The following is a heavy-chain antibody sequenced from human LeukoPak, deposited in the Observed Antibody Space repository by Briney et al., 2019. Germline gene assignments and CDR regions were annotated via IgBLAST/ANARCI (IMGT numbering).Heavy chain of an antibody. V-gene: IGHV3-23*01. D-gene: IGHD2-2*01. J-gene: IGHJ4*02. CDR1: GFTFSSYE. Sequence: QPGGSLRLSCAASGFTFSSYEMNWVRQAPGKGLEWVSGIIGGAGGTYYADSVKGRFTISRDNAKNTLYLQMNSLRAEDTAVYYCAHGSMYQLDYWGQGTLVTVSS. CDR2: IIGGAGGT. CDR3: AHGSMYQLDY.